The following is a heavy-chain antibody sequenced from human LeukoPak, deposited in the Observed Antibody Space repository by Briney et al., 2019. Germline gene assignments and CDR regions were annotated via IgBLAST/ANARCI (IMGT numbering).Heavy chain of an antibody. CDR2: ITSSSTYT. Sequence: PGGSLRLSCAASGFSFSSYNMNWVRQTPGKGLEWVSSITSSSTYTFYADSVKGRFTISRDNARNSLYLQMNSLRAEDTAVYYCARVGYSYGFFDYWGQGTLVTVSS. J-gene: IGHJ4*02. CDR1: GFSFSSYN. D-gene: IGHD5-18*01. CDR3: ARVGYSYGFFDY. V-gene: IGHV3-21*01.